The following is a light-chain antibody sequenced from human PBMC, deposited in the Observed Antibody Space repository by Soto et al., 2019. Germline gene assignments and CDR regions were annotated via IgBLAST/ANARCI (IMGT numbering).Light chain of an antibody. CDR2: AND. CDR3: AAWDDSLNGVL. J-gene: IGLJ2*01. V-gene: IGLV1-44*01. CDR1: SSDIGSNT. Sequence: QSVLTQPPSASGTPGLRVTISCSGSSSDIGSNTVNWYQQLTGTAPNLLIYANDQRPSGVPDRFSGSKSGTSASLAISGLQSDDEADYYCAAWDDSLNGVLFGGGTKLTVL.